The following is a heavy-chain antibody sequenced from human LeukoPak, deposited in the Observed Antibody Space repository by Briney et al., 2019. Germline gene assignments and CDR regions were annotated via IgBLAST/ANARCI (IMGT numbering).Heavy chain of an antibody. CDR2: IIPIFGTA. CDR3: ARGAVEVATTHFDY. J-gene: IGHJ4*02. D-gene: IGHD5-24*01. V-gene: IGHV1-69*06. Sequence: GASVKVSCTASGGTFSSYANSWVRQAPGQGLEWMGRIIPIFGTANYAQKFQGRVTITADKSTSTAYMELSSLRSEDTAVYYCARGAVEVATTHFDYWGQGTLVTVSS. CDR1: GGTFSSYA.